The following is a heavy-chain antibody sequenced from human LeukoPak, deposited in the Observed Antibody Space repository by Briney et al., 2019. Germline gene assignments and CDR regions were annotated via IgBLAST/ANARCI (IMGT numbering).Heavy chain of an antibody. V-gene: IGHV3-7*04. Sequence: PGGSLRLSCAASGFTLSYFWMTWVRQAPGKGLEWVANIKNDGSKKYYADSVEGRFTISRDNAKFLLYLQMDGLRADDTAVYYCVWGHYGDYTGQATLVTVSS. CDR1: GFTLSYFW. CDR2: IKNDGSKK. CDR3: VWGHYGDY. J-gene: IGHJ4*02.